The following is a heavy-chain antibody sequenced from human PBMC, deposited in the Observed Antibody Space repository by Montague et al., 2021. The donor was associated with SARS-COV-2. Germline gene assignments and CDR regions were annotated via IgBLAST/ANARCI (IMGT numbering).Heavy chain of an antibody. V-gene: IGHV3-23*01. D-gene: IGHD3-22*01. J-gene: IGHJ4*02. CDR3: AKGGERITMIVVVITLADFDY. CDR1: GFTFSSYA. Sequence: SLRLSCAASGFTFSSYAMSWVRQAPGKGLERVSGISDSVGSTYYSDSFXARFTISRDNSENTLYLQMNSLRAEDTAVYYCAKGGERITMIVVVITLADFDYWGQGTLVTVSS. CDR2: ISDSVGST.